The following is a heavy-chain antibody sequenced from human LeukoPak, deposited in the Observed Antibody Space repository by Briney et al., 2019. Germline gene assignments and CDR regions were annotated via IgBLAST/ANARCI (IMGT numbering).Heavy chain of an antibody. J-gene: IGHJ6*03. CDR2: VYYSGTT. V-gene: IGHV4-30-4*08. CDR3: ARYEDYYYNMDV. CDR1: GGSISSGDYY. Sequence: SQTLSLTCTVSGGSISSGDYYWSWIRQPPGKGLEWIGYVYYSGTTYYNPSLKSRVTISVDTSKNQFSLKLSSVTAADTAVYYCARYEDYYYNMDVWGKGTTVTVSS. D-gene: IGHD3-16*01.